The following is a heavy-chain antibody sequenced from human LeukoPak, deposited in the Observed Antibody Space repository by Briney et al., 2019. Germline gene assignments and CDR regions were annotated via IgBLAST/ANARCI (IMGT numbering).Heavy chain of an antibody. CDR3: AKDRSMDV. Sequence: GGSLRLSCAASGFTFDDYAMHWVRQAPGKGLEWVSGISWNSGSIGYADSVKGRFTISRDNAKNSLYLQMNSLRAEDTAVYYCAKDRSMDVWGQGTTVTVSS. V-gene: IGHV3-9*01. J-gene: IGHJ6*02. CDR2: ISWNSGSI. CDR1: GFTFDDYA. D-gene: IGHD1-14*01.